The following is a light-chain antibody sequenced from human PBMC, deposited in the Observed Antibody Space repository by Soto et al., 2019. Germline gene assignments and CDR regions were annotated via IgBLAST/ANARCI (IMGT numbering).Light chain of an antibody. CDR2: DAS. V-gene: IGKV1-5*01. Sequence: DIHLTQSPSTLSASVGDRVTITCRASQSVSIWLAWYRQKPGKAPEVLVWDASSLQRGVPSRLSGSGSGTEFTLTISSLQPDDFATYYCQQYNGYSTWTFGQGTKVDI. CDR3: QQYNGYSTWT. CDR1: QSVSIW. J-gene: IGKJ1*01.